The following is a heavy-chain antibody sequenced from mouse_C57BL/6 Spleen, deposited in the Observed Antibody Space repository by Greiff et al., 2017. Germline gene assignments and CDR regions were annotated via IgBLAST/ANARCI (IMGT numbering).Heavy chain of an antibody. CDR2: IDPETGGT. V-gene: IGHV1-15*01. J-gene: IGHJ1*03. CDR3: TRPTEREDWYFDV. D-gene: IGHD1-1*01. Sequence: QVQLQQSGAELVRPGASVTLSCKASGYTFTDYEMHWVKQTPVHGLEWIGAIDPETGGTAYNQKFKGKAILTADKSSSTAYMELRSLTSEDSAVYYCTRPTEREDWYFDVWGTGTTVTVSS. CDR1: GYTFTDYE.